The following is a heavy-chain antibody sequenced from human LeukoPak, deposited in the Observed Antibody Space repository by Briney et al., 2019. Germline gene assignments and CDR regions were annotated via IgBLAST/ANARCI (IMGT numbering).Heavy chain of an antibody. J-gene: IGHJ4*02. CDR3: AKGYYDYVWGSYYFDY. V-gene: IGHV3-23*01. D-gene: IGHD3-16*01. CDR1: GFTFSSYA. Sequence: GGSLRLSCAASGFTFSSYAMSWVRQAPGKGLEWVSAISGSGGSTYYADSVKGRFAISRDNSRDTLYLQMNSLRAEDTAVYYCAKGYYDYVWGSYYFDYWGQGTLVTVSS. CDR2: ISGSGGST.